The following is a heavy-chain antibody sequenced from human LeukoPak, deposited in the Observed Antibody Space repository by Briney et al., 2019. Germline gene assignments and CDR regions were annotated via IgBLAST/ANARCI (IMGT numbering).Heavy chain of an antibody. CDR1: GGSISSGSYY. CDR3: ARYNRDYYYMDV. D-gene: IGHD2/OR15-2a*01. J-gene: IGHJ6*03. Sequence: PSQTLSLTCTVSGGSISSGSYYWSWIRQPAGKGLEWIGRIYTSGSTNYNPSLKSRVTISVDTSKNQFSLKLSSVTAADTAVYYCARYNRDYYYMDVWGKGTTVTVSS. CDR2: IYTSGST. V-gene: IGHV4-61*02.